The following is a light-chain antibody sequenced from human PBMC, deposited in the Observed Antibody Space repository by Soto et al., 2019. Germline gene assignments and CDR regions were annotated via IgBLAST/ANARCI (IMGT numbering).Light chain of an antibody. V-gene: IGLV2-14*03. CDR3: SSSTGSSTSVI. Sequence: QSVLTQPASVSGSPGQSITISCTGTSSDVGTYNYVSWYQQHPGKAPKVMIYDVSNRPSGVSNRFSGSKSGNTASLTISGLQAEDEADYYCSSSTGSSTSVIFGGGTKLTVL. CDR2: DVS. CDR1: SSDVGTYNY. J-gene: IGLJ2*01.